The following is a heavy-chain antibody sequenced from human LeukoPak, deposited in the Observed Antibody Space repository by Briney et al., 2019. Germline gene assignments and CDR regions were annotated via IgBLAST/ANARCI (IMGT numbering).Heavy chain of an antibody. CDR2: ISGSGGST. CDR1: GFTFSSYA. V-gene: IGHV3-23*01. CDR3: AKVGGYSYGYPDY. D-gene: IGHD5-18*01. J-gene: IGHJ4*02. Sequence: GGSLRLSXAASGFTFSSYAMSWVRQAPGKGLEWVSAISGSGGSTYYADSVKGRFTISRDNSENTLYLQMNSLRAEDTAVYYCAKVGGYSYGYPDYWGQGTLVTVSS.